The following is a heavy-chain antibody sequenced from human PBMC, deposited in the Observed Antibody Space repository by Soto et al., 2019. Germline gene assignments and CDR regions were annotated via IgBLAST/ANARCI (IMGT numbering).Heavy chain of an antibody. D-gene: IGHD3-22*01. V-gene: IGHV3-23*01. CDR3: ERVHYYYDSSAYYRSKGCFDP. J-gene: IGHJ5*02. CDR2: IRGSSSGK. CDR1: GFSFMRYV. Sequence: EIHLLESGGELVQPGGSLRLSCAASGFSFMRYVMAWVRQAPGKGPEWVSSIRGSSSGKFYSDSEKGRFTISIGNSQNTLYLQKDSLSLDDTAIYSCERVHYYYDSSAYYRSKGCFDPWGQGTLVTVSS.